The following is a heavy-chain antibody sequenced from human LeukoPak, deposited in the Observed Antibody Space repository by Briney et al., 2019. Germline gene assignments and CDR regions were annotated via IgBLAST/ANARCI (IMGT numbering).Heavy chain of an antibody. CDR3: EGGRTPGTGNY. CDR2: ITSDGSGT. D-gene: IGHD3-10*01. CDR1: GFTISSYW. Sequence: GGSLRLSCAASGFTISSYWMHWVRQAPGKGLVWVSRITSDGSGTIYADSVKGRFTISRDNAKNTLYLQMHSLRVEDTAVYYCEGGRTPGTGNYGGRGPRVPVS. V-gene: IGHV3-74*01. J-gene: IGHJ4*02.